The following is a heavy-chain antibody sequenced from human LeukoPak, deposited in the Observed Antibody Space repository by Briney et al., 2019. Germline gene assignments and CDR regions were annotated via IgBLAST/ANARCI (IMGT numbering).Heavy chain of an antibody. J-gene: IGHJ6*03. Sequence: GGSLRLSCAASGFTFSGSAMHWVRQASGKGLEWVGRIRSKANSYATAYAASVKGRFTISRDDSKNTAYLQMNSLKTEDTAVYYCTRSTDCSGGSCHSYYYMDVWAKGTTVTVSS. V-gene: IGHV3-73*01. CDR2: IRSKANSYAT. CDR3: TRSTDCSGGSCHSYYYMDV. CDR1: GFTFSGSA. D-gene: IGHD2-15*01.